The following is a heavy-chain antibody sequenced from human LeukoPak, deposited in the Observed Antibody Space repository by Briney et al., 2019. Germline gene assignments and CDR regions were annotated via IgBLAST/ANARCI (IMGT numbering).Heavy chain of an antibody. J-gene: IGHJ3*02. CDR2: IWEDGSNK. CDR3: AKVGCSGGNCYAAFDI. D-gene: IGHD2-15*01. V-gene: IGHV3-30*02. CDR1: GFTFSTYG. Sequence: GGSLRLSCGASGFTFSTYGMQWVRQAPGKGLGWVAVIWEDGSNKYYADSVKGRFTVPRDNYKNTLYLQMNSLRAEDTSVYYCAKVGCSGGNCYAAFDIWGQGTMVTVSS.